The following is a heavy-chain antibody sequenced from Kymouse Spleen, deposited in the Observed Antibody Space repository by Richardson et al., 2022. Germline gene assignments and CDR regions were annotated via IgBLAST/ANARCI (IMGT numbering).Heavy chain of an antibody. Sequence: EVQLVESGGGLVKPGGSLRLSCAASGFTFSNAWMSWVRQAPGKGLEWVGRIKSKTDGGTTDYAAPVKGRFTISRDDSKNTLYLQMNSLKTEDTAVYYCTTGSSWYYGMDVWGQGTTVTVSS. J-gene: IGHJ6*02. CDR2: IKSKTDGGTT. CDR3: TTGSSWYYGMDV. V-gene: IGHV3-15*01. D-gene: IGHD6-6*01. CDR1: GFTFSNAW.